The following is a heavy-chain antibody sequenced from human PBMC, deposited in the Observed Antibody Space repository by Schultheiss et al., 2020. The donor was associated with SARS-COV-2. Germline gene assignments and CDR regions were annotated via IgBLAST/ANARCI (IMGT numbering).Heavy chain of an antibody. CDR3: AKSPGGIIAARLFVLDY. Sequence: GSLRLSCTVSGGSVSSGSYYWSWIRQPPGKGLEWIGYIYYSGSTNYNPSLKSRVTISVDTSKNQFSLKLSSVTAADTAVYYCAKSPGGIIAARLFVLDYWGQGTLVTVSS. CDR2: IYYSGST. D-gene: IGHD6-6*01. J-gene: IGHJ4*02. CDR1: GGSVSSGSYY. V-gene: IGHV4-61*01.